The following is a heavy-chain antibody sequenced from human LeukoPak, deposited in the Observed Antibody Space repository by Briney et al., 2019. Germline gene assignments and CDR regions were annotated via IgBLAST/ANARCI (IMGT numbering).Heavy chain of an antibody. CDR2: TYYRARWYN. J-gene: IGHJ6*03. V-gene: IGHV6-1*01. D-gene: IGHD6-6*01. Sequence: SQTLSLICAISGDSVSSNSAAWNWIRQSPSRGLEWLGRTYYRARWYNDYAVSVKSRITINPDTSKNQFSLQLNSVTPEDTAVYYCGRSHSMPARNTYYYYVDVWDKGTTVTVSS. CDR1: GDSVSSNSAA. CDR3: GRSHSMPARNTYYYYVDV.